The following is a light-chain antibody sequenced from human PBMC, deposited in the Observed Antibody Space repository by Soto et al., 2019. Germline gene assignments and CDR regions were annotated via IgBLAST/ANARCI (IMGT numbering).Light chain of an antibody. Sequence: DIQMTQSPSTLSASVGDRVIITCRASQSISNWLAWYQQKPGKAPNLLIYKASSLKSGVPSRFRGSGSGTEFTLTISSLQPDDFATYYCQQYDTYWTFGQGTKVEFK. CDR2: KAS. CDR3: QQYDTYWT. CDR1: QSISNW. J-gene: IGKJ1*01. V-gene: IGKV1-5*03.